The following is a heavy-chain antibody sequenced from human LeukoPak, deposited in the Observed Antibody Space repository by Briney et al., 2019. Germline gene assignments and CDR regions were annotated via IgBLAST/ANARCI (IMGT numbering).Heavy chain of an antibody. J-gene: IGHJ4*02. CDR1: GASVSSGSYY. Sequence: PSETLSLTCTVSGASVSSGSYYWSWIRQPPGKGLEWIGYIYYSGNTNYSPSLKSRVTISVDTSKNQFSLRLSSVTAADTAVYYCARGPRGYCSGGSCYHYWGQGTLVTVSS. V-gene: IGHV4-61*01. CDR3: ARGPRGYCSGGSCYHY. CDR2: IYYSGNT. D-gene: IGHD2-15*01.